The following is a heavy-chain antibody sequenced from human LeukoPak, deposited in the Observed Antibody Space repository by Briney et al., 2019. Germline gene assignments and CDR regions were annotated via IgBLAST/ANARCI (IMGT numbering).Heavy chain of an antibody. V-gene: IGHV4-61*02. CDR3: ARDRGSSGWFDY. CDR2: IYTGGST. Sequence: PSETLSLTCTVSGGSISSGSYYWSWIRQPAGKGLEWIGRIYTGGSTNYNPSLNSRVTISVDTSKNQFSLKLSSVTAADTAVYYCARDRGSSGWFDYWGQGTLVTVSS. J-gene: IGHJ4*02. CDR1: GGSISSGSYY. D-gene: IGHD6-19*01.